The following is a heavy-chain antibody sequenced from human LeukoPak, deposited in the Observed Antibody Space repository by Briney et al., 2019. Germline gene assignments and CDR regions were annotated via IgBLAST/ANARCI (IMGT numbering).Heavy chain of an antibody. V-gene: IGHV3-30*03. CDR2: ISYDGSNK. Sequence: GGSLRLSCAASGFTFSSYGMHWVRQAPGKGLEWVAVISYDGSNKYYADSVKGRFTISRDNSKNTLYLQMNSLRAEDTAVYYCAREGDGLRYFDWLLSPDYWGQGTLVTVSS. CDR3: AREGDGLRYFDWLLSPDY. J-gene: IGHJ4*02. CDR1: GFTFSSYG. D-gene: IGHD3-9*01.